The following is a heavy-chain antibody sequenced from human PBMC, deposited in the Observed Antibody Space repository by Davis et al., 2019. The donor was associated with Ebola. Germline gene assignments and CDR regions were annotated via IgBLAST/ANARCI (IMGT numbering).Heavy chain of an antibody. V-gene: IGHV1-18*01. CDR2: VSGNNGKT. D-gene: IGHD2-2*01. J-gene: IGHJ3*02. CDR1: GYSFTHYS. CDR3: AREIGVAVPDVMKDAFDI. Sequence: ASVKVSCKASGYSFTHYSFSWVRQAPGQGLEWMGWVSGNNGKTDYAQKFQGRVTMTTDTSTSTAYMELRSLTSDDTAVYYCAREIGVAVPDVMKDAFDIWGQGTVVTVSS.